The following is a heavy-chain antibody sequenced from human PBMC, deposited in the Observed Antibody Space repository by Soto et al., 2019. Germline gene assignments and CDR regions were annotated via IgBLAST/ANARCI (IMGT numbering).Heavy chain of an antibody. V-gene: IGHV3-9*01. J-gene: IGHJ4*02. CDR2: ISWNSGSI. Sequence: EVQLVESGGGLVQPGRSLRLSCAASGFTFPDYTMHWVRQATGKGLEWVSGISWNSGSIDYADSVKGRFIISRDDAKNCLYLQMNSLRAEDTAFYYCAKGLYYYQTSGYLHYWGQGTLVTVSS. D-gene: IGHD3-22*01. CDR3: AKGLYYYQTSGYLHY. CDR1: GFTFPDYT.